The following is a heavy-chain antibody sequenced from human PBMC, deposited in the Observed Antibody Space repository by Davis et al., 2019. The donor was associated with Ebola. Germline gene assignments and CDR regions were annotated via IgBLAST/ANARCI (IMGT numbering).Heavy chain of an antibody. Sequence: SETLSLTCTVSGGSISRYYWSWIRQPPGKGLEWIGYIYYSGSTNYNPSLKSRVTISVDTSKNQFSLKLSSVTAADTAVYYCARVGYYYDSSGYHAGGMDVWGKGTTVTVSS. CDR3: ARVGYYYDSSGYHAGGMDV. J-gene: IGHJ6*04. CDR2: IYYSGST. CDR1: GGSISRYY. V-gene: IGHV4-59*01. D-gene: IGHD3-22*01.